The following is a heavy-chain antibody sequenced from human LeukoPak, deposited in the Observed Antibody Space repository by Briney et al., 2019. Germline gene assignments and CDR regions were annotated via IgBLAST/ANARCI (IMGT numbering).Heavy chain of an antibody. CDR3: AKIEFGVVIIPGVRRFDY. Sequence: GGSLRLSCAASGFTFSSYGMHWVRQAPGKGLEWVAFIRYDGSNKYYADSVKGRFTISRDDSKNTLYLQMNSLRAEDTAVYYCAKIEFGVVIIPGVRRFDYWGQGTLVTVSS. D-gene: IGHD3-3*01. V-gene: IGHV3-30*02. CDR2: IRYDGSNK. J-gene: IGHJ4*02. CDR1: GFTFSSYG.